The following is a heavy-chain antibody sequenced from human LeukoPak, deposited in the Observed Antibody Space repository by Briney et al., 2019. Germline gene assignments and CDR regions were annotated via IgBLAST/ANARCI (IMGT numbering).Heavy chain of an antibody. D-gene: IGHD3-3*01. Sequence: GGSLRLSCVASGFTFSSYAMHWVRQAPGKGLEWVAVISYDGSNKYYADSVKGRFTISRDNSKNTLYLQMNSLRAEDTAVYYCAREGYYDFWSGFDDAFDIWGQGTMVTVSS. J-gene: IGHJ3*02. CDR2: ISYDGSNK. V-gene: IGHV3-30-3*01. CDR3: AREGYYDFWSGFDDAFDI. CDR1: GFTFSSYA.